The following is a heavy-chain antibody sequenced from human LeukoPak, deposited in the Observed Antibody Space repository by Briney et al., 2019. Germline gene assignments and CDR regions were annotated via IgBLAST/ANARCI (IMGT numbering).Heavy chain of an antibody. CDR2: IYSGGST. J-gene: IGHJ4*02. CDR1: GFTVSSNY. Sequence: GGSLRLSCAASGFTVSSNYMSWVRQAPGKGLEWVSVIYSGGSTYYADSVKGRFTISRDNSKNTLYLQMNSLRAEDTAVYYCARETTDCSSTSCYAWTFDYWGQGTLVTVSS. D-gene: IGHD2-2*01. CDR3: ARETTDCSSTSCYAWTFDY. V-gene: IGHV3-66*01.